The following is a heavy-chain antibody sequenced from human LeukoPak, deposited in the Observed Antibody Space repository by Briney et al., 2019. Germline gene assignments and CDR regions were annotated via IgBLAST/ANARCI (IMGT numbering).Heavy chain of an antibody. Sequence: PGGSLRLSCAASGFTFSDYYMSWIRQAPGKGLEWVSYISSSGSTIYYADSVKGRFTISRDNAKNSLYLQMNSLRAEDTAVYYCASRYYYDSSGKFDYWGQGTLVTVSS. CDR3: ASRYYYDSSGKFDY. D-gene: IGHD3-22*01. J-gene: IGHJ4*02. CDR1: GFTFSDYY. V-gene: IGHV3-11*01. CDR2: ISSSGSTI.